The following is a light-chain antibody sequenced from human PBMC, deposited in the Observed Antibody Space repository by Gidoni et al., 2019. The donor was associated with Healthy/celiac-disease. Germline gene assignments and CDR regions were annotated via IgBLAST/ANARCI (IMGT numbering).Light chain of an antibody. CDR3: CSYAGSSTLYV. CDR1: SSDVGSYNL. V-gene: IGLV2-23*02. CDR2: ELS. Sequence: QSALTQPASVSGSPGQSITISCTGTSSDVGSYNLVSWYQQHPGKAPKLMIHELSKRPSGVSNRFSGSKSGNTASLTISGLQAEDEADYYCCSYAGSSTLYVFGTGTKVTVL. J-gene: IGLJ1*01.